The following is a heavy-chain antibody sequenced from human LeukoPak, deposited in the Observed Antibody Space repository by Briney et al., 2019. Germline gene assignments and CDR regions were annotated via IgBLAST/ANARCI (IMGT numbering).Heavy chain of an antibody. CDR1: GGSISSYY. J-gene: IGHJ4*02. CDR2: IYYSGST. CDR3: ARGLYYYDSSGYHPYYFDY. V-gene: IGHV4-59*01. D-gene: IGHD3-22*01. Sequence: SETLSLTCTVSGGSISSYYWSWIRQPPGKGLEWIGYIYYSGSTNYNPSLKSRVTISVDTSKNQFSLKLSSVTAADTAVYYCARGLYYYDSSGYHPYYFDYWGQGTLVTVSS.